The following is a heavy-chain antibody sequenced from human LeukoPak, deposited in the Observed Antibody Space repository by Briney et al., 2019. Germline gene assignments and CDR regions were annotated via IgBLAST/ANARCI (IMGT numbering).Heavy chain of an antibody. Sequence: LSGGSLRLSCAASGFTVGSNYMSWVRQAPGKGLEWVSVIYNAGTTYYADSVKGRFTISRDNSKNTLYLQMNSLRAEDTAVYYCARDNREQQLVPPTFDYWGQGTLVTVSS. CDR2: IYNAGTT. V-gene: IGHV3-66*01. CDR3: ARDNREQQLVPPTFDY. D-gene: IGHD6-13*01. J-gene: IGHJ4*02. CDR1: GFTVGSNY.